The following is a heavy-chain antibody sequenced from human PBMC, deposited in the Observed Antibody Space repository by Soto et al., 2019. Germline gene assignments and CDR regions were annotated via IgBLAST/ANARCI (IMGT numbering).Heavy chain of an antibody. Sequence: QVQLVESGGGLVKPGGSLRLSCAASGFTFSDYYMSWISQAPGKGLEWVSYISSSGSYTNYADSVKGRFTVSRDNAKNSLYVQMNTLRAEDTAVYYCASGDYGEIDYWGQGTLVTVSS. J-gene: IGHJ4*02. D-gene: IGHD4-17*01. CDR2: ISSSGSYT. V-gene: IGHV3-11*05. CDR1: GFTFSDYY. CDR3: ASGDYGEIDY.